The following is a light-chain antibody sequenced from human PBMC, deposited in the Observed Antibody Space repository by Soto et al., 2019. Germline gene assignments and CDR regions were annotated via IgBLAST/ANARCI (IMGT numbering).Light chain of an antibody. Sequence: ALAQPSSVCAYSGQSTTISCTGTISDVGGYIYVSWYQQHPGKAPKLMIYDVTSRPSGVSYRFSGSKSGNTASLTISGLQAEDEADYYCSSYTTSSSYVFGTGSTVTV. CDR2: DVT. CDR3: SSYTTSSSYV. V-gene: IGLV2-14*01. CDR1: ISDVGGYIY. J-gene: IGLJ1*01.